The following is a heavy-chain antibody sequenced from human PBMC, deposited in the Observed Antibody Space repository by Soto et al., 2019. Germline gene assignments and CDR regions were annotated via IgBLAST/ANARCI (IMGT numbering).Heavy chain of an antibody. V-gene: IGHV3-23*01. CDR3: AKGVTSYSPNPDY. CDR2: ISGGDDST. Sequence: EVQLLESGGGLVQPGGSLRLSCAASGFTFSSYAMSWVRQAPGKGLEWVSAISGGDDSTYYADSVKGRFTISRDNSKNTLYLQMNSLRAEDTAVYYCAKGVTSYSPNPDYWGQGTLVTVSS. J-gene: IGHJ4*02. D-gene: IGHD2-15*01. CDR1: GFTFSSYA.